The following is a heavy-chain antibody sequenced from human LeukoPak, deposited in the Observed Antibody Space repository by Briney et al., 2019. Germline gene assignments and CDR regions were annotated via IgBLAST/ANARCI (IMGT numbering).Heavy chain of an antibody. J-gene: IGHJ3*01. CDR2: VKQDGSET. V-gene: IGHV3-7*01. Sequence: GGSLRLSCAASELTFSSYWMSWVRQAPGKGLEWVATVKQDGSETYDVDSVKGRFTISRDNAKNSLYLQMNSLRAEDTAVYCCARCRGLKHAFDVWGQGTMVTVSP. D-gene: IGHD2-15*01. CDR1: ELTFSSYW. CDR3: ARCRGLKHAFDV.